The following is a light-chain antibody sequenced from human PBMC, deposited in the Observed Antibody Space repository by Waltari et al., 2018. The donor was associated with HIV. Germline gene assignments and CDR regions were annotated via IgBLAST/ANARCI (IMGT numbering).Light chain of an antibody. CDR3: QQYSNWPPNT. CDR1: QSVSSN. J-gene: IGKJ2*01. CDR2: GAS. V-gene: IGKV3-15*01. Sequence: EIVMTQSPATLSVSPGERATLSCRASQSVSSNLAWYQQKPGQAPRLLIYGASTMATGIPARFSGSGSGTEFTLTISGLQSEDFAVYFCQQYSNWPPNTFGQGTKLEIK.